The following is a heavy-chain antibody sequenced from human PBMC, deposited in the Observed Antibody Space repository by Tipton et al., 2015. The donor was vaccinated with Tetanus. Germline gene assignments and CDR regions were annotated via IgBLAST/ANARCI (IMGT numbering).Heavy chain of an antibody. CDR1: GGSISSGGYS. CDR3: ARGIDAYKTGNY. Sequence: TLSLTCAVSGGSISSGGYSWSWIRQPPGKGLEWIGYIYHSGSTYYNPSLKSRVTISVDISKNQFSLKLTSLTAADTSVYFCARGIDAYKTGNYWGQGTLVTVSS. J-gene: IGHJ4*02. CDR2: IYHSGST. D-gene: IGHD5-24*01. V-gene: IGHV4-30-2*01.